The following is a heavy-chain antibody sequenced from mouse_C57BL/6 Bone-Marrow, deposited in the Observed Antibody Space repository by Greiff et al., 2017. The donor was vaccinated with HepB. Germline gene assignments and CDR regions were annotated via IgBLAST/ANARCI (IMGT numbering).Heavy chain of an antibody. CDR1: GYSITSDY. V-gene: IGHV3-8*01. CDR2: ISYSGST. D-gene: IGHD1-1*02. J-gene: IGHJ2*01. Sequence: EVKLVESGPGLAKPSQTLSLTCSVTGYSITSDYRNWIRKFPGNKLEYMGYISYSGSTYYNPSLKSRISITRDTSKNQYYLQLNSVTTEDTATYYCARWGLLWYYFDEWGQGTTPAVS. CDR3: ARWGLLWYYFDE.